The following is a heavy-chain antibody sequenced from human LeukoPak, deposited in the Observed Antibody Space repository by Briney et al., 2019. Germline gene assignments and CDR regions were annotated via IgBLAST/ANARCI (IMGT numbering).Heavy chain of an antibody. V-gene: IGHV3-66*01. J-gene: IGHJ4*02. CDR1: GFTVSSNY. CDR2: IYSGGST. CDR3: ARAAAGQPFDY. Sequence: GGSLRLSCAASGFTVSSNYMSWVRQAPGKGLEWVSVIYSGGSTYYADSVKGRFNISRDISKNTVYLQMNSLRAEDAAVYYCARAAAGQPFDYWGQGTLVSVSS. D-gene: IGHD6-13*01.